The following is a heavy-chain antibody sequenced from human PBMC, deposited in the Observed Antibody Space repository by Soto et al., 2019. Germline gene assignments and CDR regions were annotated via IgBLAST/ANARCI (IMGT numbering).Heavy chain of an antibody. Sequence: QVQLQESGPGLVKPSETLSLTCNVSGGSINSYYWTWIRQPPGKGLEWIAYIYYNGNTDSNPSLESRVTISKDTPKNQLSLKLSAVTAADTAVYYCARGYHGYSYANFDYWGKGILVTVSS. J-gene: IGHJ4*02. CDR2: IYYNGNT. V-gene: IGHV4-59*01. D-gene: IGHD5-18*01. CDR1: GGSINSYY. CDR3: ARGYHGYSYANFDY.